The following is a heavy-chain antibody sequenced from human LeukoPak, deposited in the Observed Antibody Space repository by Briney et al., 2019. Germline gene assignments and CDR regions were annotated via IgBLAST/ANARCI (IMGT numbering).Heavy chain of an antibody. Sequence: ASVKVSCKASGYTFTSYYMHWVRQAPGQGLEWMGIINPSGGSTSYAQKFQGRVTMTEDTSTDTAYMELSSLRSEDTAVYYSATDFWSGYYRNYWGQGTLVTVSS. J-gene: IGHJ4*02. D-gene: IGHD3-3*01. V-gene: IGHV1-46*01. CDR1: GYTFTSYY. CDR3: ATDFWSGYYRNY. CDR2: INPSGGST.